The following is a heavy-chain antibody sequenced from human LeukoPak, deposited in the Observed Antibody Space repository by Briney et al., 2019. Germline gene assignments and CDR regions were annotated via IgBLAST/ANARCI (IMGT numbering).Heavy chain of an antibody. CDR1: GFTFSSYV. CDR3: AKDRVYQWELLWHFDL. CDR2: ISGGGGKT. J-gene: IGHJ2*01. Sequence: GGSLRLSCAASGFTFSSYVMNWVRQAPGKGLEYVSLISGGGGKTYYAASVKGRFTISRTNTKNSLYLQMNSLRAEDTAFYYCAKDRVYQWELLWHFDLWGRGTLVTVSS. V-gene: IGHV3-23*01. D-gene: IGHD1-26*01.